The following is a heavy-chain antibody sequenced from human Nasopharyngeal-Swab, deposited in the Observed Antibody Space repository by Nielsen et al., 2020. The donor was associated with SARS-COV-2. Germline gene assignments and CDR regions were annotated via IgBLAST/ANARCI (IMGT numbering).Heavy chain of an antibody. Sequence: GCQAPGKGVEWVANIKQDGSEQYYVDSGKGRFTISRDNAKNSLYLQMNSLRAEDTAVYYCARAQVADSYGYPWFDPWGQGTLVTVSS. CDR3: ARAQVADSYGYPWFDP. CDR2: IKQDGSEQ. D-gene: IGHD5-18*01. V-gene: IGHV3-7*03. J-gene: IGHJ5*02.